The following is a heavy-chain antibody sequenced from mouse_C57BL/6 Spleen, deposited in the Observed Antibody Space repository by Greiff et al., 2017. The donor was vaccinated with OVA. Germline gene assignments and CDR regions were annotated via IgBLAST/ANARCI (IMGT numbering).Heavy chain of an antibody. CDR1: GFSLTSYG. Sequence: VMLVESGPGLVAPSQSLSITCTVSGFSLTSYGVHWVRQPPGKGLEWLVVIWSDGSTTYNSALKSRLSISKDNSKSQVFLKMNSLQTDDTAMYYCARHRGLRRLDYAMDYWGQGTSVTVSS. V-gene: IGHV2-6-1*01. CDR2: IWSDGST. CDR3: ARHRGLRRLDYAMDY. D-gene: IGHD2-4*01. J-gene: IGHJ4*01.